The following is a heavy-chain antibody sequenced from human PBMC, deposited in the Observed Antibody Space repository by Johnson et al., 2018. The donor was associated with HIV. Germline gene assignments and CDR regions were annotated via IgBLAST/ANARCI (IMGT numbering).Heavy chain of an antibody. D-gene: IGHD6-13*01. Sequence: QVQLVESGGGVVQPGRSLRLSCAASGFTFSSYGMHWVRQAPGKGLEWVAFISYDGSNKYYADSVKGRFTISRDNSRNTLYLQMNSLRAEDTAVYYCARDRGSSWPYDAFDIWGQGTMVTVSS. J-gene: IGHJ3*02. V-gene: IGHV3-30*19. CDR2: ISYDGSNK. CDR3: ARDRGSSWPYDAFDI. CDR1: GFTFSSYG.